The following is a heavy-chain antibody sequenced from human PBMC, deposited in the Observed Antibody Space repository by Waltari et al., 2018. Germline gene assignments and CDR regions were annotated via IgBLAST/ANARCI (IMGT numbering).Heavy chain of an antibody. J-gene: IGHJ4*02. D-gene: IGHD3-3*01. CDR1: GFSFSDYF. Sequence: QVQLVESGGGLVKPGGSLRLSCTASGFSFSDYFMSGIRQAPGKGLEWMSYMSRGGSDIHYVCSGQGRFTISRDNAKNSLYLQMDSLRVDDTAVYYCARAREHSSDFWNGYSYYLDQWGQGTLVTVSS. V-gene: IGHV3-11*01. CDR3: ARAREHSSDFWNGYSYYLDQ. CDR2: MSRGGSDI.